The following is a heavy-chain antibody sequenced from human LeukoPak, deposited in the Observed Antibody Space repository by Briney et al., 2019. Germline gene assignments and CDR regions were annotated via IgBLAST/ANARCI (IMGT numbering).Heavy chain of an antibody. Sequence: PGGSLRLSCAASGFTFSSYNMNWVRQAPGRGLEWVSSISRTGSYIYYADSVKGRITISRDNAQNSLYLQMNSLRVEDTAVYYCARVLETDCRGGSCYSGLDYWGQGTLLTVSS. CDR2: ISRTGSYI. CDR3: ARVLETDCRGGSCYSGLDY. V-gene: IGHV3-21*01. J-gene: IGHJ4*02. D-gene: IGHD2-15*01. CDR1: GFTFSSYN.